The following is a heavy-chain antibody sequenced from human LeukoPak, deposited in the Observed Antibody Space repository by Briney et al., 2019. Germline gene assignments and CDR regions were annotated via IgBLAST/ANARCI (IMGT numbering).Heavy chain of an antibody. Sequence: GGSLRLSCAASGFTFSSYEMDWVRQAPGKGLEWVSYISSSGSTIYYADSVKGRFTISRDNAKNSLYLQMNSLRAEDTAVYYCAELGITMIGGVWGKGTTVTVSS. CDR3: AELGITMIGGV. V-gene: IGHV3-48*03. D-gene: IGHD3-10*02. J-gene: IGHJ6*04. CDR2: ISSSGSTI. CDR1: GFTFSSYE.